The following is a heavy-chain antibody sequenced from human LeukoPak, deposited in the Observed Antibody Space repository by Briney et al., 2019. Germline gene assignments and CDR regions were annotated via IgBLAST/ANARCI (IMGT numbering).Heavy chain of an antibody. V-gene: IGHV4-4*09. Sequence: SETLSLTCSVSGGSFDSKYWSWIRQPPGKGLEWIGYIYTSGSTNFNPSLRSRVAMSIDTSKNQFSLKVYSVTAADTAVYYCARGRYCSADICSGGDAFDIWGQGTMVCVSS. J-gene: IGHJ3*02. CDR2: IYTSGST. CDR1: GGSFDSKY. D-gene: IGHD2-15*01. CDR3: ARGRYCSADICSGGDAFDI.